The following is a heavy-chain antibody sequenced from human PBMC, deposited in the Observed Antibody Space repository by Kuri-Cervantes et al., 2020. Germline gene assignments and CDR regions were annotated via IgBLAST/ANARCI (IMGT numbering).Heavy chain of an antibody. D-gene: IGHD6-13*01. CDR3: ARELRYSSSWYTHNWFDP. CDR1: GGSISSGDYY. J-gene: IGHJ5*02. Sequence: SETLSLTCTVSGGSISSGDYYWSWIRQPPGKGLEWIGSIYHSGSTYYNPSLKSRVTISVDTSKNQFSLKLSSVTAADTAVYYCARELRYSSSWYTHNWFDPWGQGTLVTVSS. CDR2: IYHSGST. V-gene: IGHV4-39*07.